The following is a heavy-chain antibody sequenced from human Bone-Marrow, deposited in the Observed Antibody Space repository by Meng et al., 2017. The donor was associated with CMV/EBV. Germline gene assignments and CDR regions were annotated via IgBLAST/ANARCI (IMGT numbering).Heavy chain of an antibody. Sequence: GGSLRLSCAASTFTFSNFAMHWVRQAPGKGLEWVAIISFDGSNKFYADSVKGRFTISRDNAKNSLYLQMNSLRAEDTAVYYCARAYSGYGRPMEWGQGTLVTVSS. V-gene: IGHV3-30-3*01. D-gene: IGHD5-12*01. CDR2: ISFDGSNK. CDR3: ARAYSGYGRPME. J-gene: IGHJ4*02. CDR1: TFTFSNFA.